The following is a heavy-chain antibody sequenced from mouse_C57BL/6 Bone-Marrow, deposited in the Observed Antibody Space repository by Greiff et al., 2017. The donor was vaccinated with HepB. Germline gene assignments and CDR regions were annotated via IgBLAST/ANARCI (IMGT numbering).Heavy chain of an antibody. V-gene: IGHV4-1*01. CDR3: ARPITTVGYYAMDY. CDR1: GIDFSRYW. CDR2: INPDSSTI. J-gene: IGHJ4*01. D-gene: IGHD1-1*01. Sequence: EADGIDFSRYWMSWVRRAPGKGLEWIGEINPDSSTINYAPSLKDKFIISRDNAKNTLYLQMSKVRSEDTALYYCARPITTVGYYAMDYWGQGTSVTVSS.